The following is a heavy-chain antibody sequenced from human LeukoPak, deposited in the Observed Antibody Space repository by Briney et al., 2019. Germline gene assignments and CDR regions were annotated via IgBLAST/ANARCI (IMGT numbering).Heavy chain of an antibody. D-gene: IGHD3-3*01. CDR2: MNPNSGNT. Sequence: ASVKVSCKASGYTFASYDINWVRQATGQGLEWMGWMNPNSGNTGYAQKFQGRVTMTRNTSISTAYMELSSLRSEDTAVYYCARGDFEPGNWFDPWGQGTLVTVSS. CDR3: ARGDFEPGNWFDP. J-gene: IGHJ5*02. V-gene: IGHV1-8*01. CDR1: GYTFASYD.